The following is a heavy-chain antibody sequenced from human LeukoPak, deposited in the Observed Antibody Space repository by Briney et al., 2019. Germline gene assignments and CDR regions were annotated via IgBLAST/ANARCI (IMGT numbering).Heavy chain of an antibody. D-gene: IGHD3-22*01. CDR3: ASLVAYYYDSSGYDAFDI. Sequence: GESLKISCKGSGYSFTSYWIGWVRQMPGKGLEWMGIIYPGDSDTRYSPSFQGQVTISADKSISTAYLQWSSLKASDTAMYYCASLVAYYYDSSGYDAFDIWGQGTMVTVSS. V-gene: IGHV5-51*01. CDR1: GYSFTSYW. J-gene: IGHJ3*02. CDR2: IYPGDSDT.